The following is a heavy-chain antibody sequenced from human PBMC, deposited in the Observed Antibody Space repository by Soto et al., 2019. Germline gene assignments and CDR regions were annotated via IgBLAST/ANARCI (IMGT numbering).Heavy chain of an antibody. J-gene: IGHJ4*02. Sequence: GGSLRLSCAASGFTFSDHYMDWVRQAPGKGLEWVGRTRNKANSYTTEYAASVKGRFTISRDDSKNSLYLQMNSLKTEDTAVYYCARVLPYYDSSGYLDYWGQGTLVTVSS. CDR3: ARVLPYYDSSGYLDY. D-gene: IGHD3-22*01. V-gene: IGHV3-72*01. CDR1: GFTFSDHY. CDR2: TRNKANSYTT.